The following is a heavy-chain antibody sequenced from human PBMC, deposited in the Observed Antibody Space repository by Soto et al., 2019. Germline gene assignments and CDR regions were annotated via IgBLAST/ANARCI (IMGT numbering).Heavy chain of an antibody. Sequence: SETLSLTCTVSGGSIDRSNYYWDWLRQPPGKGLEWIGTTYYNGNAYYNPSLKSRVTMSVDTSKNQFSLKLISVTAADTAVYYCARHFVAVVIKGWGYWGQGALVTVSS. CDR2: TYYNGNA. CDR3: ARHFVAVVIKGWGY. J-gene: IGHJ4*02. V-gene: IGHV4-39*01. CDR1: GGSIDRSNYY. D-gene: IGHD3-22*01.